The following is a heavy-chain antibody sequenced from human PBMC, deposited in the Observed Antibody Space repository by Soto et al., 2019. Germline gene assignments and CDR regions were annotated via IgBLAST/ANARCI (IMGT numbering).Heavy chain of an antibody. J-gene: IGHJ4*02. Sequence: SETRSLTGSVSGASISTSRDFWGWVRQAPGKGLEWIGNVYQSGTTRLNPSLKSRVSIFVDRSKNQFSLELNSATAADRAVYYCARQPESTSYFDYWGQG. D-gene: IGHD2-2*01. CDR2: VYQSGTT. CDR1: GASISTSRDF. CDR3: ARQPESTSYFDY. V-gene: IGHV4-39*01.